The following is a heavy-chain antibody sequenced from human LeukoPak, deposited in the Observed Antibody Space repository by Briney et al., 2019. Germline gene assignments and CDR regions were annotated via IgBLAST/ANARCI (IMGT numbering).Heavy chain of an antibody. CDR1: GGSISSGGYY. Sequence: SETLSLTCTVSGGSISSGGYYWSWIRQHPGKGLEWIGYIYYSGSTYYNPSLKSRVTISVDTSKNQFSLKLSSVTAADTVVYYCARDTHYYDSSGYTFDYWGQGTLVTVSS. CDR3: ARDTHYYDSSGYTFDY. V-gene: IGHV4-31*03. D-gene: IGHD3-22*01. J-gene: IGHJ4*02. CDR2: IYYSGST.